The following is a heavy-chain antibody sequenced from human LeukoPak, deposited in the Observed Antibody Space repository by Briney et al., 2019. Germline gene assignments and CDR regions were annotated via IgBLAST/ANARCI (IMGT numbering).Heavy chain of an antibody. CDR1: GFTFYSYG. Sequence: GGSLRLSCVASGFTFYSYGMHWVRQAPGKGLEWVAVISHDGSNIHYGDSVKGRFSISRDNSKNTLYLQMNSLRAEDTAVYHCAKDPYRVIVATGNYLDPWGQGTLVTVSS. V-gene: IGHV3-30*18. D-gene: IGHD3-22*01. CDR2: ISHDGSNI. CDR3: AKDPYRVIVATGNYLDP. J-gene: IGHJ5*02.